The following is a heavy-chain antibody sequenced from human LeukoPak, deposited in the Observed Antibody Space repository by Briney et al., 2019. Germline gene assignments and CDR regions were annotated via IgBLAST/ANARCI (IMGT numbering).Heavy chain of an antibody. J-gene: IGHJ6*02. V-gene: IGHV1-69*02. CDR3: ASRPATSIAARPYGLDV. Sequence: SVKVSCKASGSPFSRFPITWVRQASGRGLEWMGRIIPLVGMPNYAQNFQGRVTITADKATSTAYMEMRSLRSEDTAVYYCASRPATSIAARPYGLDVWGQGTTVIVSS. CDR1: GSPFSRFP. D-gene: IGHD6-6*01. CDR2: IIPLVGMP.